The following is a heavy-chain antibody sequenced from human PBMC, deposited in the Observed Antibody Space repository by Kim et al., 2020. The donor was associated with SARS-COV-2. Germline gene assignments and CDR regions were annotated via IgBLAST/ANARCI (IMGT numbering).Heavy chain of an antibody. Sequence: NYGQKFEGKATMTRDPSIGAAYMELSRLRSDDTAVYYCTARKAAADPFDYWGQGTLVTVSS. CDR3: TARKAAADPFDY. V-gene: IGHV1-2*02. J-gene: IGHJ4*02. D-gene: IGHD6-13*01.